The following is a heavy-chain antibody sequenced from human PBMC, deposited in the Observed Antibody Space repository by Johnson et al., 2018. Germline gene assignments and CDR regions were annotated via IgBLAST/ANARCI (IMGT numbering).Heavy chain of an antibody. J-gene: IGHJ1*01. CDR3: ARTGYTSTWYAEYFHH. CDR1: GGSINSHNYY. D-gene: IGHD6-13*01. V-gene: IGHV4-39*01. CDR2: VYYCGST. Sequence: QVQLQESGPGLVKPSETLSLTCSVSGGSINSHNYYWGWIRQPPGKGLEWIGSVYYCGSTYYNQSLKSRVTISVDTSKNQLSLKLNSVTAADTAVYYCARTGYTSTWYAEYFHHWGQGTLVTVSS.